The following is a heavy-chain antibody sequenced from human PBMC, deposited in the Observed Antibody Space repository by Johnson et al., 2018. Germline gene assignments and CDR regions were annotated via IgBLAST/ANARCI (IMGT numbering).Heavy chain of an antibody. J-gene: IGHJ6*04. CDR3: AKDIGGRYYKGMDV. CDR2: ISYDGSNK. Sequence: QVQLVESGGGVVQPGRSLRLSCAASGFTFSSYGMHWVRQAPGKGLEWVAVISYDGSNKYYADSVKGRFTISRDNSKNTLYLQMNSRRAEDTAVYYCAKDIGGRYYKGMDVWGKGTTVTVSS. CDR1: GFTFSSYG. V-gene: IGHV3-30*18. D-gene: IGHD1-14*01.